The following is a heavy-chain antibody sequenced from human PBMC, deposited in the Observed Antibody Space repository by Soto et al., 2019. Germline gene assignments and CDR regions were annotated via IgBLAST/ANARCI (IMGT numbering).Heavy chain of an antibody. D-gene: IGHD6-13*01. J-gene: IGHJ4*02. CDR3: ARGVGSCWYDV. CDR1: GYRFTDNY. Sequence: ASVKVSCKASGYRFTDNYIHWVRQAPGQGLEWMGWIDPKSGGTNYAQNLQGRVTMTRDTSITTIYMEVKRLISDDTAVYYCARGVGSCWYDVWGQGTLVTVSS. CDR2: IDPKSGGT. V-gene: IGHV1-2*02.